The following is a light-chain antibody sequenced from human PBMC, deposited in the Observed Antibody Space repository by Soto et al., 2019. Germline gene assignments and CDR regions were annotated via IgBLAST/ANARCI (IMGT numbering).Light chain of an antibody. CDR3: SSYTSSTSVA. V-gene: IGLV2-14*01. J-gene: IGLJ2*01. Sequence: QSVLTQPASVSRSPGQSITISCTGTSSDVGGYNYVSWYQQHPGKAPKLIIYAVSNRPSGVSHRFSGSKSGNTASLAISGLQAEDEAEYYCSSYTSSTSVAFGGGTKLTVL. CDR2: AVS. CDR1: SSDVGGYNY.